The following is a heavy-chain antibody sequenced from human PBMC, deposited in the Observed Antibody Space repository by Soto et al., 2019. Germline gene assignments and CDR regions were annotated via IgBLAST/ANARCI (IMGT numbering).Heavy chain of an antibody. CDR2: IYSGGST. D-gene: IGHD5-12*01. J-gene: IGHJ4*02. Sequence: EVQVVESGGGLIQPGGSLRLSCEVSGFSVTANYMSWVRQAPEKGLEWVSVIYSGGSTYYVDSVKGRFSISRDISKNTLYLQMNSLRAGATAVYYCHGYGYWGQGTLVTVSS. CDR1: GFSVTANY. CDR3: HGYGY. V-gene: IGHV3-53*01.